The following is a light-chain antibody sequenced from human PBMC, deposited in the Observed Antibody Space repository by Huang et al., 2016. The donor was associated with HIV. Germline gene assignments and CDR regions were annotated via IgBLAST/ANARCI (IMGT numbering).Light chain of an antibody. V-gene: IGKV3-15*01. J-gene: IGKJ1*01. CDR2: GSS. CDR3: QQYNTSPRT. CDR1: QSVFKN. Sequence: ENLMTQSPSTLSVSPGESATLSCRASQSVFKNLAWYQQKPGQAPNLLIYGSSTRAAGIPARFSGSWSGTDFTLTISSLQSEDFAVYYCQQYNTSPRTFGQGTKVEV.